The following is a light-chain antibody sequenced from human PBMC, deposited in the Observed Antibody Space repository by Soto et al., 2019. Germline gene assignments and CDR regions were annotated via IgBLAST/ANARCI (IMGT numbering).Light chain of an antibody. Sequence: EIVMTQSPATLSVSPGERASLSCRASQSISTNLAWYQQKPGQAPRLLIYAASTRATGIPARFSGSGSGTEFTLTISSPQSEDFAAYYCQKYDKGPLTFGPGTKVDIK. V-gene: IGKV3-15*01. CDR1: QSISTN. CDR3: QKYDKGPLT. J-gene: IGKJ3*01. CDR2: AAS.